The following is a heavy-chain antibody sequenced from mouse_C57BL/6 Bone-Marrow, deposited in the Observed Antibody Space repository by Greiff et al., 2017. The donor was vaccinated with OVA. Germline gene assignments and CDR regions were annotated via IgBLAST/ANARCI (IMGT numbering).Heavy chain of an antibody. CDR3: ARRDYSKDFTFAY. D-gene: IGHD2-5*01. CDR2: ISNLVYSI. V-gene: IGHV5-15*01. J-gene: IGHJ3*01. CDR1: GFTFSDYG. Sequence: EVQVVESGGGLVQPGGSLKLSCAASGFTFSDYGMAWVRQAPRKGPEWVAFISNLVYSIYYADTVTGRFTISREHAKKTRDLEQSSQRSEDTAMYYCARRDYSKDFTFAYWGQGTLVTVSA.